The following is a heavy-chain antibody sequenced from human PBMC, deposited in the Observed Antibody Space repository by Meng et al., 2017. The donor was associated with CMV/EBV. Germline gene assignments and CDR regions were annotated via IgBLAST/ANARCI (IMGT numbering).Heavy chain of an antibody. J-gene: IGHJ5*02. D-gene: IGHD3-3*01. CDR1: GGSFSGYY. V-gene: IGHV4-34*01. Sequence: SETLSLTCAVYGGSFSGYYWSWIRQPPGKGLGWIGEINHSGGTNYNPSLKSRVTISVDTSKNQFSLKLSSVTAADTAVYYCARGKPVLRPNWFDPWGQGTLVTVSS. CDR3: ARGKPVLRPNWFDP. CDR2: INHSGGT.